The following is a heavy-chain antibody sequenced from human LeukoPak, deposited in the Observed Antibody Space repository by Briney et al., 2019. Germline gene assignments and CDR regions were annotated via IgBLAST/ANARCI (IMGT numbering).Heavy chain of an antibody. Sequence: SETLSLTCTVSGGSISSYYWGWIRQPPGKGLEWIGYIYYSGSTDYNPSLKSRVTISVDTSKNQFSLKLSSVTAADTAVYYCARDRGGQLDDAFDIWGQGTMVTVSS. CDR3: ARDRGGQLDDAFDI. V-gene: IGHV4-59*01. CDR2: IYYSGST. D-gene: IGHD6-6*01. J-gene: IGHJ3*02. CDR1: GGSISSYY.